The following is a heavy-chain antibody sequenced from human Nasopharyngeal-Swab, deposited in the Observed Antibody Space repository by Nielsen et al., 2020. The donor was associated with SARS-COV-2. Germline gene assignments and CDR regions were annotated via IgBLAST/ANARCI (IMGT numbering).Heavy chain of an antibody. D-gene: IGHD3-3*01. J-gene: IGHJ4*02. CDR3: AKDATYYDFWNGLFDY. V-gene: IGHV3-30*18. CDR1: GFTFSSYG. Sequence: GESLKISCAASGFTFSSYGMHWVRQAPGKGLEWVAVISYDGSNKYYADSVKGRFTISRDNSKNTLYLQMNSLRAEDTAVYYCAKDATYYDFWNGLFDYWGQGTLVTVSS. CDR2: ISYDGSNK.